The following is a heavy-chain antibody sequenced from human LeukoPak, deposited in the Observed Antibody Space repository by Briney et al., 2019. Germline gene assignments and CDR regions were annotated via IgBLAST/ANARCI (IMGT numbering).Heavy chain of an antibody. CDR3: ARVPYHGSSPFDY. CDR2: IRNDGTNK. J-gene: IGHJ4*02. V-gene: IGHV3-30*02. Sequence: GGSLRLSCAASGFTFSSYGMHWVRRAPGKGLESVAVIRNDGTNKYYADSVKGRFTISRDNSKNTVHLQMNSLRAEDTAVYYCARVPYHGSSPFDYWGQGTLVTVSS. D-gene: IGHD6-6*01. CDR1: GFTFSSYG.